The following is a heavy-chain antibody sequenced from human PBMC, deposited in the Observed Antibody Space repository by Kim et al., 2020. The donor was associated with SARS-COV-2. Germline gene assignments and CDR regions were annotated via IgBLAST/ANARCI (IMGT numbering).Heavy chain of an antibody. Sequence: SGPTLVNPTQTLTLTCTFSGFSLSTSGMCVSWIRQPPGKALEWLALIDWDDDKYYSTSLKTRLTISKDTSKNQVVLTMTNMDPVDTATYYCARSMGSGYYYGKIFDYWGQGTLVTVSS. CDR2: IDWDDDK. CDR3: ARSMGSGYYYGKIFDY. CDR1: GFSLSTSGMC. J-gene: IGHJ4*02. V-gene: IGHV2-70*01. D-gene: IGHD3-22*01.